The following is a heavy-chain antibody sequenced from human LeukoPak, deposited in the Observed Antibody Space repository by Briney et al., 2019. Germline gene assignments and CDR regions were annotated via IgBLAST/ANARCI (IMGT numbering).Heavy chain of an antibody. CDR2: INHSGST. CDR3: ARGRSSSSFGY. CDR1: GGSFSGYY. J-gene: IGHJ4*02. V-gene: IGHV4-34*01. Sequence: PSETLSLTCAVYGGSFSGYYWSWIRQPPGEGMEWIGEINHSGSTNYNPSLKSRVTISVDTSKNQFSLKLSSVTAADTAVYYCARGRSSSSFGYWGQGTLVTVSS. D-gene: IGHD6-6*01.